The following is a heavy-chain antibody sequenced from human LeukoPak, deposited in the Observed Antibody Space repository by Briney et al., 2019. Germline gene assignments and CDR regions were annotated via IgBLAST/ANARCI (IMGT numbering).Heavy chain of an antibody. D-gene: IGHD3-16*01. CDR2: ISYDGSNK. J-gene: IGHJ5*02. CDR1: GFTFSSYA. Sequence: GGSLRLSCAASGFTFSSYAMHWVRQAPGKGLEWVAVISYDGSNKYYADSVKGRFTISRDNSKNTLYLQMNSLRAEDTAVYYCARDNGLNWFDPWGQGTLVTVSS. V-gene: IGHV3-30-3*01. CDR3: ARDNGLNWFDP.